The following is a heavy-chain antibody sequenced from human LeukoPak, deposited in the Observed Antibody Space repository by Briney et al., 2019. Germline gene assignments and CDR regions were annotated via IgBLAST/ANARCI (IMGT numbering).Heavy chain of an antibody. J-gene: IGHJ4*02. V-gene: IGHV4-31*03. Sequence: SETLSLTCTVSGGSISSGGYYWSWIRQLPGKGLEWVGYIYYSGTTSYNPSLKSRLTISLDTSENQFSLKLSSVTAADTAVYYCARGSTGDKSNNWGQGTLVTVSS. CDR3: ARGSTGDKSNN. CDR2: IYYSGTT. CDR1: GGSISSGGYY. D-gene: IGHD7-27*01.